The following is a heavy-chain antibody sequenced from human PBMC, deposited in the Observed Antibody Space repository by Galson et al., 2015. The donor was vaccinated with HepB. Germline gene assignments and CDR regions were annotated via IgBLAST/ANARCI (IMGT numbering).Heavy chain of an antibody. J-gene: IGHJ3*02. CDR3: ARDPLWYDSSGYYRDDAFDI. D-gene: IGHD3-22*01. CDR2: IYSGGST. V-gene: IGHV3-53*04. Sequence: SLRLSCAASGFTVSSNYMSWVRQAPGKGLEWVSVIYSGGSTYYADSVKGRFTISRHNSKNTLYLQMNSLRAEDTAVYYCARDPLWYDSSGYYRDDAFDIWGQGTMVTVSS. CDR1: GFTVSSNY.